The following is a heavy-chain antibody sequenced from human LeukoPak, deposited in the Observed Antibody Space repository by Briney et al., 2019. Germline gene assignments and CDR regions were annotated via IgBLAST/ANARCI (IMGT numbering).Heavy chain of an antibody. J-gene: IGHJ4*02. V-gene: IGHV3-23*01. Sequence: GGSLRLSCAASGFTFRNYAMSWVRQAPGKGLEWVSAISGSGGNTYYADSVKGRFSVSRDKSKNTVYLQMNSLRAEDTAVYYCAKDRLLPHYFDTSGYFDYWGQGTLVTVSS. CDR2: ISGSGGNT. CDR3: AKDRLLPHYFDTSGYFDY. CDR1: GFTFRNYA. D-gene: IGHD3-22*01.